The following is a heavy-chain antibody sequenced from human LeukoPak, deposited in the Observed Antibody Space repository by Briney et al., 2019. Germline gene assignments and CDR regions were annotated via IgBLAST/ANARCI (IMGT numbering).Heavy chain of an antibody. CDR2: ISYDRSNK. J-gene: IGHJ4*02. V-gene: IGHV3-30*01. D-gene: IGHD6-13*01. CDR3: ARDRYSSSSIFDY. CDR1: GFTFSSYA. Sequence: GESLRLSCAASGFTFSSYAMHWVRQAPGKGLEWVAVISYDRSNKYYADSVKGRFTISRDNSKNTLYLQMNSLRAEDTAVYYCARDRYSSSSIFDYWGQGTLVTVSS.